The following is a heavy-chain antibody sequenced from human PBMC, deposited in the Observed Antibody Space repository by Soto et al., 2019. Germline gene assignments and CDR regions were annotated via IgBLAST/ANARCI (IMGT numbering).Heavy chain of an antibody. D-gene: IGHD2-21*02. J-gene: IGHJ4*02. Sequence: QVQLVQSGAEVKKPGASVKVSCKASGYTFTSYAMHWVRQAPGQRLEWMGWINAGNGNTKYSQKFQGRVTITRDTSASTAYMELSRLISEDTAVYYCARVSCGGDCYEDNYFDYWGQGTLVTDSS. V-gene: IGHV1-3*01. CDR1: GYTFTSYA. CDR3: ARVSCGGDCYEDNYFDY. CDR2: INAGNGNT.